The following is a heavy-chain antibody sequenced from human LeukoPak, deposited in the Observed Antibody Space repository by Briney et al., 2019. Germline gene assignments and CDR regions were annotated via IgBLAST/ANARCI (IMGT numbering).Heavy chain of an antibody. Sequence: ASVKVSCKASGYTFGDHYMHWVRQAPGQGLEWMGWINPNSGGTKYAQRFQGRVTMTRDTSISTAYMELRRLRSDDTAVYYCARVLLRTGIPEGFDPWGQGTLVTVSS. D-gene: IGHD1-14*01. V-gene: IGHV1-2*02. J-gene: IGHJ5*02. CDR2: INPNSGGT. CDR3: ARVLLRTGIPEGFDP. CDR1: GYTFGDHY.